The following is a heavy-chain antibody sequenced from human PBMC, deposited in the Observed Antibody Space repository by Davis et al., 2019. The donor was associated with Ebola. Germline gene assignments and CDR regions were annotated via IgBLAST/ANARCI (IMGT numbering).Heavy chain of an antibody. Sequence: MPSETLSLTCTVSGGSISSGDYYWSWIRQPPGKGLEWIGYIYYSGSTYYNPSLKSRVTISVDTSKNQFSLKLSSVTAADTAVYYCARGEVRYCSSTSCYNYGMDVWDQGTTVTVSS. J-gene: IGHJ6*02. D-gene: IGHD2-2*02. V-gene: IGHV4-30-4*01. CDR1: GGSISSGDYY. CDR3: ARGEVRYCSSTSCYNYGMDV. CDR2: IYYSGST.